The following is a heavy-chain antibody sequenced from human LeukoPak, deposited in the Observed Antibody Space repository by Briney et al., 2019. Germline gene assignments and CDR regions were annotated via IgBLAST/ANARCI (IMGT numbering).Heavy chain of an antibody. CDR1: GFTFSSYE. CDR3: AKDDSCYGSGSYFSRPPDY. V-gene: IGHV3-48*03. D-gene: IGHD3-10*01. CDR2: ISSSGSTI. J-gene: IGHJ4*02. Sequence: TGGSLRLSCAASGFTFSSYEMNWVRQAPGKGLEWVSYISSSGSTIYYADSVKGRFTISRDNSKNTLYLQMNSLRAEDTAVYYCAKDDSCYGSGSYFSRPPDYWGQGTLVTVSS.